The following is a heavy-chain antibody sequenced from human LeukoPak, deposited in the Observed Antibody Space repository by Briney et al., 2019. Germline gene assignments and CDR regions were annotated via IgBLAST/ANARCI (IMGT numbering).Heavy chain of an antibody. CDR1: GFSFNIYS. J-gene: IGHJ3*02. CDR3: ARDVMRDDGFDI. D-gene: IGHD2-21*01. V-gene: IGHV3-23*01. Sequence: GGSLRLSCAASGFSFNIYSMYWVRQAPGKGLEWVSITNSADESKYYADSVKGRFTISRDNSKNTLYLQMNSLRAEDTAVYYCARDVMRDDGFDIWGQGTMVTVSS. CDR2: TNSADESK.